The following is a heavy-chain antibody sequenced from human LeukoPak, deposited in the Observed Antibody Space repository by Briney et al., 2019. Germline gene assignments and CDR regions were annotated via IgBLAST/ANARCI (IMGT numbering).Heavy chain of an antibody. CDR1: GCTFSSYA. J-gene: IGHJ4*02. CDR2: ISSNGGST. CDR3: VKDSTVTTFDY. D-gene: IGHD4-17*01. Sequence: GGSLRLSCSGSGCTFSSYAMHWVRQAPGKGLEYVSAISSNGGSTYYADSVKGRFTISRDNSKNTLYLQMSSLRAEDTAVYYCVKDSTVTTFDYWGQGTLVTVSS. V-gene: IGHV3-64D*06.